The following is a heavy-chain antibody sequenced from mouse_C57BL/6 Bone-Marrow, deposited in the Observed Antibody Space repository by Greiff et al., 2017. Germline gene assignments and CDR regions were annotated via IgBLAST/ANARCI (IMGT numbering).Heavy chain of an antibody. V-gene: IGHV3-6*01. CDR3: ARASRRVFAY. J-gene: IGHJ3*01. CDR2: ISYDGSN. Sequence: QSGPGLVKPSQSLSLTCSVTGYSITSGYYWNWIRQFPGNKLEWMGYISYDGSNNYNPSLKNRISITRDTSKNQFFLKLNSVTTEDTATYYCARASRRVFAYWGQGTLVTVSA. D-gene: IGHD6-1*01. CDR1: GYSITSGYY.